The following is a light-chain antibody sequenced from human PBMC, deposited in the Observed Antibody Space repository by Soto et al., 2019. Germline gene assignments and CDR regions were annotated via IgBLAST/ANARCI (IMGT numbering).Light chain of an antibody. CDR3: QQYSKWPIT. V-gene: IGKV3-15*01. CDR2: GAS. J-gene: IGKJ5*01. Sequence: TTQSPATLSVSPGETVTLSCRASQSVRTNLAWYQHKPGQSPRLLIYGASNRASGFPARFSGSGSGTEFSLTISSLQSEDFAVYYCQQYSKWPITFGQGTRL. CDR1: QSVRTN.